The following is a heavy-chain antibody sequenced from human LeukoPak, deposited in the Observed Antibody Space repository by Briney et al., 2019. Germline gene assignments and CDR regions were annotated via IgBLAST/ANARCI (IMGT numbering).Heavy chain of an antibody. CDR1: GGTFSNYA. D-gene: IGHD1-26*01. J-gene: IGHJ6*03. V-gene: IGHV1-69*06. CDR2: IIPIFGTA. Sequence: SVKVSCTASGGTFSNYAISWVRQAPGQGLEWMGGIIPIFGTANYAQKFRGRVTITADKSTRTAYMELSSLRSEDTAVYYCATRYRGSHYYYMDVWGKGTTVIVSS. CDR3: ATRYRGSHYYYMDV.